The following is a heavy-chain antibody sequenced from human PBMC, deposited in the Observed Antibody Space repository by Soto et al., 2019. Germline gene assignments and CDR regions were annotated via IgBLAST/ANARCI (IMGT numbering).Heavy chain of an antibody. V-gene: IGHV3-7*05. CDR3: ARSDYGGKSWILYYYGMDV. Sequence: GGSLRLSCAASGFTFSSYWMSWVRQAPGKGLEWVANIKQDGSGKYYVDSVKGRFTSSRDHAKNSLYLQMNSLSVEDTAVYDCARSDYGGKSWILYYYGMDVWGQGTTVTVSS. CDR1: GFTFSSYW. CDR2: IKQDGSGK. J-gene: IGHJ6*02. D-gene: IGHD4-17*01.